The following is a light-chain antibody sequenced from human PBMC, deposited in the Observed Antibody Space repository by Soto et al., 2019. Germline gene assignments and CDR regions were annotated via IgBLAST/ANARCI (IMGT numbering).Light chain of an antibody. CDR1: SSNIGAGYD. Sequence: QSVLTQPPSVSGAPGQRVTISCTGSSSNIGAGYDVHWYQQLPGTAPKVLIYGNSNRPSGVPARISGSKSGTSASLAITGLQAEDEADYYCQSYDSSLSGWGFGGGTKLTVL. CDR2: GNS. CDR3: QSYDSSLSGWG. J-gene: IGLJ2*01. V-gene: IGLV1-40*01.